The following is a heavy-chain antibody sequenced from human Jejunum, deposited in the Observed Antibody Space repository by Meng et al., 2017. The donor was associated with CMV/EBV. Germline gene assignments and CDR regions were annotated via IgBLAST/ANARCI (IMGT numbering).Heavy chain of an antibody. CDR2: IYYSGST. V-gene: IGHV4-59*01. J-gene: IGHJ4*02. CDR1: GGSISTYY. CDR3: ARANSGFGGNFDY. Sequence: SGGSISTYYWSWIRQPPGKGLEWLGYIYYSGSTNYNPSLKSRVTISLDTSKNQFSLKLSSVTAADTAVYYCARANSGFGGNFDYWGQGTRVTVSS. D-gene: IGHD4-23*01.